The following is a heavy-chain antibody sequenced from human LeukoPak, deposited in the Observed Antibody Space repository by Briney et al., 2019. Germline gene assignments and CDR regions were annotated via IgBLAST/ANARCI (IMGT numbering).Heavy chain of an antibody. V-gene: IGHV4-59*01. CDR2: IYYSGST. CDR3: ARGDYGAGFDY. J-gene: IGHJ4*02. Sequence: SETLSLTCAVYGGSFSGYYWSWIRQPPGKGLEWIGYIYYSGSTNYNPSLKSRVTISVDTSKNQFSLKLSPVTAADTAVYYCARGDYGAGFDYWGQGTLVTVSS. D-gene: IGHD4-17*01. CDR1: GGSFSGYY.